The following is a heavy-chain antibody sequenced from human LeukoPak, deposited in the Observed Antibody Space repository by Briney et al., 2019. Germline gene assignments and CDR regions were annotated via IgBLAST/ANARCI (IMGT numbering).Heavy chain of an antibody. V-gene: IGHV3-30-3*01. D-gene: IGHD6-19*01. CDR2: ISFDGSNR. CDR1: GFSFSGYD. Sequence: GGSLRLSCAVSGFSFSGYDMHWVRQAPGKGLEWLAIISFDGSNRYYADSAKGRFTISRDNAKNSLYLQMNSLRAEDTAVYYCARDDSAWYAYWGPGTLVTVSS. J-gene: IGHJ4*02. CDR3: ARDDSAWYAY.